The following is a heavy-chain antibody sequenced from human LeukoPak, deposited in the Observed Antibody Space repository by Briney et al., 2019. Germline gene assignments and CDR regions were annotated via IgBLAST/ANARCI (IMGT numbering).Heavy chain of an antibody. CDR3: ARAAGGPGYYDSRRFDY. D-gene: IGHD3-22*01. CDR1: GYTFTSYA. V-gene: IGHV7-4-1*02. CDR2: INTNTGNP. J-gene: IGHJ4*02. Sequence: ASVKVSCKASGYTFTSYAMNWVRQAPGQGLEWMGWINTNTGNPTYAQGFTGRFVFSLDTSVSTAYLQISSLKAEDTAVYYCARAAGGPGYYDSRRFDYWGQGTLVTVSS.